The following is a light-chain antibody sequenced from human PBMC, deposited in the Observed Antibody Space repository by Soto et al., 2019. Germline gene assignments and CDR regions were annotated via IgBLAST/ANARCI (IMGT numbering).Light chain of an antibody. Sequence: QSVLIQPASVSGSPGQSITISCTGTSSDVGGSNYVSWYQHHPLRAPKLLMFEVSYRPSGVSNRFSGSKSGNTASLTISGLQADDEADYYCSSYRITNPYVFGTGTKVTVL. CDR1: SSDVGGSNY. CDR3: SSYRITNPYV. J-gene: IGLJ1*01. CDR2: EVS. V-gene: IGLV2-14*01.